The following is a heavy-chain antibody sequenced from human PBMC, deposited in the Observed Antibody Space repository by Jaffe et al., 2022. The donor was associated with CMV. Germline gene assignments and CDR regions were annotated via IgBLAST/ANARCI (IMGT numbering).Heavy chain of an antibody. J-gene: IGHJ4*02. V-gene: IGHV4-39*01. CDR1: GASVNDRSYF. CDR2: TYYDGSS. Sequence: QVQLQESGRGLVQPSETLSLTCAVSGASVNDRSYFWAWIRQSPGKGLEWIGITYYDGSSYYNPSLRSRVTISADPSQNEFSLTLTSVTAADTGVYYCARQGRFCTGGSCYTPFDSWGQGTLVTVSS. D-gene: IGHD2-15*01. CDR3: ARQGRFCTGGSCYTPFDS.